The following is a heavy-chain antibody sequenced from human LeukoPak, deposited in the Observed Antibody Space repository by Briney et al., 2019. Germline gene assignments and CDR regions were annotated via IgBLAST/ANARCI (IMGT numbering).Heavy chain of an antibody. CDR1: GFMFSSYG. J-gene: IGHJ6*03. CDR2: ISYDGSNK. V-gene: IGHV3-30*03. D-gene: IGHD2-2*01. CDR3: AGSHCSSTSCYFSGYMDV. Sequence: GGSLRLSCAASGFMFSSYGMHWVRQAPGKGLEWVAVISYDGSNKYYADSVKGRFTISRDNSKNSLYLQMNSLRAEDTAVYYCAGSHCSSTSCYFSGYMDVWGKGTTVTVSS.